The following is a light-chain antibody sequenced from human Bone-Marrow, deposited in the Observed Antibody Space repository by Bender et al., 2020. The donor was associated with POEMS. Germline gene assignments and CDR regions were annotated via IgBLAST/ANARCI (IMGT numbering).Light chain of an antibody. CDR3: QSYDNSLGGWV. CDR2: GYN. CDR1: SSDVGAYNY. V-gene: IGLV1-40*01. Sequence: QSALTQPASVSGSPGQSIAISCTGPSSDVGAYNYVSWYQHLPGTAPKLLIYGYNNRPSGVPDRFSGSKSGTSASLAITGLQAEDEGDYYCQSYDNSLGGWVFGGGTKLTVL. J-gene: IGLJ3*02.